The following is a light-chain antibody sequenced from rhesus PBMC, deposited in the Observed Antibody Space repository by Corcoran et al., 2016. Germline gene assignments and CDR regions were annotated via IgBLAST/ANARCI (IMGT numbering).Light chain of an antibody. CDR1: QTTSTS. CDR3: LQTSYWPRA. Sequence: TVMTQSPATLALSPGERATQSCSVSQTTSTSLAWYQQKPGQPPRLLFYGASRRATDIPDRVSGSGAGTAFTLTISGLGPEDGGLYFYLQTSYWPRAFDQGTKVEIK. J-gene: IGKJ1*01. V-gene: IGKV3-24*04. CDR2: GAS.